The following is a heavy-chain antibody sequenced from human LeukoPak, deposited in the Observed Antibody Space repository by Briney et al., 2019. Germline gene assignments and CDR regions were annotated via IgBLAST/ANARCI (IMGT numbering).Heavy chain of an antibody. CDR1: GFTFSSYS. J-gene: IGHJ4*02. D-gene: IGHD2-15*01. Sequence: PGGSLRLSCAASGFTFSSYSMNWVRQAPGKGLEWVSSISSSSSYIYYADSVQGRFTISRDNAKNSLYLQMNSLRAEDTAVYYCARLVYCSGGSCDYWGQGTLVTVSS. CDR2: ISSSSSYI. CDR3: ARLVYCSGGSCDY. V-gene: IGHV3-21*01.